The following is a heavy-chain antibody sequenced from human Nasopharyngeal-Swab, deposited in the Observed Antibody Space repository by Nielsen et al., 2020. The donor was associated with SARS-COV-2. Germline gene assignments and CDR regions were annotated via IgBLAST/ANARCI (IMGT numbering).Heavy chain of an antibody. D-gene: IGHD3-10*01. CDR3: AKLAPHNDTTQYYYGSGSYYHYYYYGMDV. V-gene: IGHV3-23*01. J-gene: IGHJ6*02. CDR2: ISGSGGST. Sequence: VRQAPGKGLEWVSAISGSGGSTYYADSVKGRFTISRDNSKNTLYLQMNSLRAEDTAVYCCAKLAPHNDTTQYYYGSGSYYHYYYYGMDVWGQGTTVTVSS.